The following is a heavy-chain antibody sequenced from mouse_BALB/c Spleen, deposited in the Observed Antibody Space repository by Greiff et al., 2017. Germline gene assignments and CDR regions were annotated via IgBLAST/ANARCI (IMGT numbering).Heavy chain of an antibody. V-gene: IGHV2-4-1*01. D-gene: IGHD2-3*01. CDR3: ARSHNGYYSYAMDY. Sequence: VQLQQSGPGLVQPSQSLSITCTVSGFSLTSYGVHWVRQSPGKGLEWLGVIWSGGSTDYNAAFISRLSISKNNSKSQVFFKMNSLQADDTAIYYCARSHNGYYSYAMDYWGEGTSVTVSS. J-gene: IGHJ4*01. CDR1: GFSLTSYG. CDR2: IWSGGST.